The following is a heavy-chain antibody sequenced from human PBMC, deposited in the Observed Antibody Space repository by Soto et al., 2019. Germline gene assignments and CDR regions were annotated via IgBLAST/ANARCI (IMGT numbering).Heavy chain of an antibody. Sequence: SVKVSCKASGGTFSSYAISWVRQAPGQGLEWMGGIIPIFGTANYAQKFQGRVTITADESTSTAYMELSSLRSEDTAVYYCARDPRPGYYYYGMDVWGQGTTVTVSS. J-gene: IGHJ6*02. D-gene: IGHD3-10*01. CDR2: IIPIFGTA. CDR3: ARDPRPGYYYYGMDV. V-gene: IGHV1-69*13. CDR1: GGTFSSYA.